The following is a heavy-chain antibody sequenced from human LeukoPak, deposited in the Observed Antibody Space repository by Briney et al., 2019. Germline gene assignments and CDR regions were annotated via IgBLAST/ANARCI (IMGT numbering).Heavy chain of an antibody. Sequence: SETLSLTCTVSGGSISSYYWSWIRQPPGEGLEWIGYIYYSGSTNYNASLKSRVTISVDTSKNQYSLKLSSVTAADTAVYYCARVTAAHDAFDIWGQGTMVTVSS. J-gene: IGHJ3*02. CDR3: ARVTAAHDAFDI. V-gene: IGHV4-59*01. D-gene: IGHD2-2*01. CDR2: IYYSGST. CDR1: GGSISSYY.